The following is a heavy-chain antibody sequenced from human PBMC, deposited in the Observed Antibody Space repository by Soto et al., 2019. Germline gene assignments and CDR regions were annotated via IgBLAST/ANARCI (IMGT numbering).Heavy chain of an antibody. CDR2: INPSGGST. CDR1: GYTFTSYY. J-gene: IGHJ4*02. Sequence: QVQLVQSGAEVKKPGASAKVSCKASGYTFTSYYMHWVRQAPGQGLEWMGIINPSGGSTSYAQKFQGRVTMTRDTSTSTVYMELSSLRSEDTAVYYCASVYSSGWYPFDYWGQGTLVTVSS. CDR3: ASVYSSGWYPFDY. D-gene: IGHD6-19*01. V-gene: IGHV1-46*01.